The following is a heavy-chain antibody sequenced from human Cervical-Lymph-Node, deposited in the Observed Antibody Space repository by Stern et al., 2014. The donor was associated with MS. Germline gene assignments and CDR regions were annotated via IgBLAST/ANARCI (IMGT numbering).Heavy chain of an antibody. CDR3: ARDGGWAVAGTSRWFDP. CDR1: GGSISSYY. CDR2: IYASTGIT. V-gene: IGHV4-4*07. D-gene: IGHD6-19*01. J-gene: IGHJ5*02. Sequence: QVQLQESGPGLVKPSETLSLTCTVSGGSISSYYWSWIRQPAGEGLQWIGRIYASTGITNYNPSLKSRVTMSVDTSNNQFSLRLSSVTAADTAVYYCARDGGWAVAGTSRWFDPWGQGILVTVSS.